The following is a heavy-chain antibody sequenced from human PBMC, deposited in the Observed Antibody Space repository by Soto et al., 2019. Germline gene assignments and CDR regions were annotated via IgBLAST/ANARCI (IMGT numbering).Heavy chain of an antibody. D-gene: IGHD3-9*01. CDR1: GFTFSSYG. J-gene: IGHJ6*02. CDR3: ARADWSFVPYYYYYGMDV. Sequence: QVQLVESGGGVVQPGRSLRLSCAASGFTFSSYGMHWVRQAPGKGLEWVAVIWYDGSNKYYADSVKGRFTISRDNSKNTLYLQMNSLRAEDTAVYYCARADWSFVPYYYYYGMDVWGQGTTVTVSS. CDR2: IWYDGSNK. V-gene: IGHV3-33*01.